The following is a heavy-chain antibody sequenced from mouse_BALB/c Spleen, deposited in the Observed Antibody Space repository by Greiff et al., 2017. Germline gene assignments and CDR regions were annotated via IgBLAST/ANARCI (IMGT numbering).Heavy chain of an antibody. CDR3: AAFGFAY. J-gene: IGHJ3*01. V-gene: IGHV3-2*02. CDR1: GYSITSDYA. CDR2: ISYSGST. Sequence: EVKLQESGPGLVKPSQSLSLTCTVTGYSITSDYAWNWIRQFPGNKLEWMGYISYSGSTSYNPSLKSRISITRDTSKNQFFLQLHSVTTEDTATNYCAAFGFAYWGQGTLVTVSA.